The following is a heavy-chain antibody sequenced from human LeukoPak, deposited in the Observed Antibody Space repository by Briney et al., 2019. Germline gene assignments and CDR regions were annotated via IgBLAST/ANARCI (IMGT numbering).Heavy chain of an antibody. D-gene: IGHD2-2*01. J-gene: IGHJ4*02. Sequence: PSETLSLTCTVSGGSISSSSYFWGWIRQPPGKGLEWIGSIYYNGGTYYNPPLKSRITISVDTSENHFSLKLTSVTPEDTAVYYCARKRSRITYFDDWGQGTLVTVSS. CDR3: ARKRSRITYFDD. V-gene: IGHV4-39*02. CDR2: IYYNGGT. CDR1: GGSISSSSYF.